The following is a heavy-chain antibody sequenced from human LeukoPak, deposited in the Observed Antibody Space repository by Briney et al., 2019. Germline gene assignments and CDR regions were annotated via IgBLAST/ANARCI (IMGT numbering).Heavy chain of an antibody. V-gene: IGHV4-34*01. CDR1: GGSFSGYY. J-gene: IGHJ4*02. CDR3: ASSGYCTNGVCYNAQDY. CDR2: INHSGST. Sequence: SETLSLTCAVYGGSFSGYYWSWIRQPPGKGLEWIGEINHSGSTNYNPSLKSRVTISVDTSKNQFSLKLSSVTAADTAVYYCASSGYCTNGVCYNAQDYWGQGTLVTVSS. D-gene: IGHD2-8*01.